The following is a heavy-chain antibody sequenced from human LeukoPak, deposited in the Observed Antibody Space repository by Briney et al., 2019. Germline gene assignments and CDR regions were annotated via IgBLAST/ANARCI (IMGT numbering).Heavy chain of an antibody. D-gene: IGHD4-17*01. V-gene: IGHV1-24*01. Sequence: ASVKVSCKVSGCTLTELSMHWVRQAPGKGLEWMGGFDPEDGEITYAQKFQGRVTINAQKFQGRVTMTEDTSTDTAYMEVSSLRSEDTAVYYCATVTTSNYYYGMDVWGKGTTVTVSP. CDR3: ATVTTSNYYYGMDV. CDR1: GCTLTELS. J-gene: IGHJ6*04. CDR2: FDPEDGEI.